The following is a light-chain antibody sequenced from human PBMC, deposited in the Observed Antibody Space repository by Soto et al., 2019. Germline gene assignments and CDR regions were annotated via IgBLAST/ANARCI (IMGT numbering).Light chain of an antibody. CDR1: SRDIGFYNY. V-gene: IGLV2-14*01. Sequence: QSALTQPASVSGSPGQSLTISCTGTSRDIGFYNYVSWYQQYPGNAPKLIIFEVSNRPSGVSDRFSASKSGNTASLTISGLLPEDGAAYYCSSYTPRSTYVFGSGTQLTVL. CDR2: EVS. CDR3: SSYTPRSTYV. J-gene: IGLJ1*01.